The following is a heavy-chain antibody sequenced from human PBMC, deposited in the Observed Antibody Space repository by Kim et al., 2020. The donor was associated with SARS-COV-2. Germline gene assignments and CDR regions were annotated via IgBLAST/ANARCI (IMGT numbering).Heavy chain of an antibody. CDR3: ARESGVVRYFDWFPPYFEY. CDR2: IWYDGSNK. V-gene: IGHV3-33*01. Sequence: GGSLRLSCAASGFTFSSYGMHWVRQAPGKGLEWVAVIWYDGSNKYYADSVKGRFTISRDNSKNTLYLQMNSLRAEDTAVYYCARESGVVRYFDWFPPYFEYWGQGALVTVSS. CDR1: GFTFSSYG. J-gene: IGHJ4*02. D-gene: IGHD3-9*01.